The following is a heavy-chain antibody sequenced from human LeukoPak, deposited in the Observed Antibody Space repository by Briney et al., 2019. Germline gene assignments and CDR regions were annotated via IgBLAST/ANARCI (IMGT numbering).Heavy chain of an antibody. Sequence: GGSLRLSCAASGFTFSTYAMCWVRQAPGKGLEWVSAISAGGGATYYADSVKGRFTISRDNSKNTLYLQMNRLRVDDTAVYYCAKDGSSSPYYFDHWGQATLVTVSS. CDR2: ISAGGGAT. D-gene: IGHD6-6*01. J-gene: IGHJ4*02. V-gene: IGHV3-23*01. CDR3: AKDGSSSPYYFDH. CDR1: GFTFSTYA.